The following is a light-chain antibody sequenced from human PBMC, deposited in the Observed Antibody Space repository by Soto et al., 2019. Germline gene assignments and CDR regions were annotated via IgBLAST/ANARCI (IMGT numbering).Light chain of an antibody. V-gene: IGKV3-11*01. Sequence: EIVLTQSPATLSLSPGERATLSCRASQSVSSYLAWYQQKPGQAPRLLIYDASNRATGIPARFSGSGSGTDVTLTISSLEPEDFAVYDCQQRSNWPPYTFGQGTKLEIK. J-gene: IGKJ2*01. CDR1: QSVSSY. CDR2: DAS. CDR3: QQRSNWPPYT.